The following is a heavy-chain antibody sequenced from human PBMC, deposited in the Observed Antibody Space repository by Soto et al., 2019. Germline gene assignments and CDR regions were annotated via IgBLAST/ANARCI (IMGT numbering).Heavy chain of an antibody. CDR2: TNPKSGNT. V-gene: IGHV1-8*01. Sequence: QVQLVQSGAEVKKPGASVKVSCKASGYTFTSYDINWVRQATGQGLEWMGWTNPKSGNTGYAQKLQGRVTMTRDSSISTAYMELNSLRSEDTAVYYCARTDGDLDYWGQGTLVTVSS. J-gene: IGHJ4*02. CDR1: GYTFTSYD. D-gene: IGHD4-17*01. CDR3: ARTDGDLDY.